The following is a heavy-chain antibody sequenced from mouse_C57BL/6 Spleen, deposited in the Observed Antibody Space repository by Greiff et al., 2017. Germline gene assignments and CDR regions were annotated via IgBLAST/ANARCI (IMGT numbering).Heavy chain of an antibody. CDR3: ARRSYDSAFDY. V-gene: IGHV5-17*01. D-gene: IGHD1-1*01. CDR2: ISSGSSTI. CDR1: GFTFSDYG. Sequence: EVQLMESGGGLVKPGGSLKLSCAASGFTFSDYGMHWVRQAPAKGLEWVAYISSGSSTIYYADTVKGRFTISRDHATNTLFLQMTSLRSEDTAMYYCARRSYDSAFDYWGQGTSLTVSS. J-gene: IGHJ4*01.